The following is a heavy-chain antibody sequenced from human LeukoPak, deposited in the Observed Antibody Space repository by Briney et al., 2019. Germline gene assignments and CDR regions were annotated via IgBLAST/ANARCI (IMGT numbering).Heavy chain of an antibody. Sequence: SETLSLTCAVSGGSISGFYWSWIRQTAGKGLEWIGRIYTSGSTNYNPSLKSRVTMSLDTSKNQFSLKLSSVTAADTAVYYCARRRYYDSTGYLEWGQGTLVTVTS. CDR2: IYTSGST. CDR1: GGSISGFY. D-gene: IGHD3-22*01. J-gene: IGHJ1*01. CDR3: ARRRYYDSTGYLE. V-gene: IGHV4-4*07.